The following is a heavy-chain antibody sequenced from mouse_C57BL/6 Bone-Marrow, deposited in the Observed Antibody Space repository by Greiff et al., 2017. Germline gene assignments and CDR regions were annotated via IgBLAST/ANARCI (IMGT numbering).Heavy chain of an antibody. D-gene: IGHD1-1*01. Sequence: QSCKASGYTFTSYWMPWVKQRPIQGLEWIGNIDPSDSETHYNQKFKDKATLTVDQSSSTAYMQLSSLTSEDSAVYYCARGNYYGSSGAWFAYWGQGTLVTVSA. J-gene: IGHJ3*01. CDR1: GYTFTSYW. V-gene: IGHV1-52*01. CDR2: IDPSDSET. CDR3: ARGNYYGSSGAWFAY.